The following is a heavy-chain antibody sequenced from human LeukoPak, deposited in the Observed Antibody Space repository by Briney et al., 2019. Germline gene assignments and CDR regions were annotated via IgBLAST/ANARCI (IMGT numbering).Heavy chain of an antibody. Sequence: GGSLRLSCAASGFTFSSYSMNWVRQAPGKGLEWVSVIYSGGSTYYADSVKGRFTISRDNSKNTLYLQMNSLRAEDTAVYYCARDLIGDSGGSRWFDYWGQGTLVTVSS. J-gene: IGHJ4*02. CDR3: ARDLIGDSGGSRWFDY. V-gene: IGHV3-53*01. CDR2: IYSGGST. D-gene: IGHD2-15*01. CDR1: GFTFSSYS.